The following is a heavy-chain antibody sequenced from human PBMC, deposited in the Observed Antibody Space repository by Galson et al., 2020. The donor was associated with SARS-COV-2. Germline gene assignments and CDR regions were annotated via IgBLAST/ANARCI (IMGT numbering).Heavy chain of an antibody. D-gene: IGHD3-22*01. J-gene: IGHJ5*02. CDR3: ARGGYYDSSDANWFDP. Sequence: GGSLRLSCAASGFTFSSYAMHWVRQAPGKGLEWVAVISYDGSNKYYADSVKGRFTISRDNSKNTLYLPMNSLRAEDTAVYYCARGGYYDSSDANWFDPWGQGTLVTVSS. CDR2: ISYDGSNK. CDR1: GFTFSSYA. V-gene: IGHV3-30*01.